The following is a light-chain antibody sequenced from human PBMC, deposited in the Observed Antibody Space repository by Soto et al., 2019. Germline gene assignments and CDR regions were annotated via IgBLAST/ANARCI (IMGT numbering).Light chain of an antibody. CDR3: AAWDDSLSGPV. J-gene: IGLJ2*01. V-gene: IGLV1-47*01. Sequence: QSVLTQPPSASGTPGQRVTISCSGSSSNIGSNYVYWYQQFPGTAPKLLIYRNNQRPSGVPDRFSGSKSGTSASLAISGLRSEDEADYHCAAWDDSLSGPVFGGGTKVTVL. CDR1: SSNIGSNY. CDR2: RNN.